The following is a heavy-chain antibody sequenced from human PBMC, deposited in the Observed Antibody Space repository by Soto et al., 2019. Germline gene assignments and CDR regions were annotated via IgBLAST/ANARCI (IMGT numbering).Heavy chain of an antibody. CDR2: IRGSGDNT. CDR3: AKDPYVGWYCSGGTCPITS. CDR1: GFSFETYG. V-gene: IGHV3-23*01. D-gene: IGHD2-15*01. J-gene: IGHJ5*02. Sequence: EVRLLESGGGLVEPGGSLRLSCTGSGFSFETYGMTWVRQAPGKGLEWVSGIRGSGDNTYYADSVKGRFTISRDNARKTVYLQLVSLRAEDTATYCCAKDPYVGWYCSGGTCPITSWGQGTLVIVSS.